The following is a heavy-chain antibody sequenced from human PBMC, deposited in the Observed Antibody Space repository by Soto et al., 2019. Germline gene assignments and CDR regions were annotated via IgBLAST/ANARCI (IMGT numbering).Heavy chain of an antibody. CDR3: ARVEITAYSMDV. CDR1: DGSVSSADYY. D-gene: IGHD2-15*01. CDR2: IYHSGIT. Sequence: SETLSLTCTVSDGSVSSADYYWSWIRQPPGKGLEWIGYIYHSGITYYNPALKRRVTISLDTSKNQFSLKLGSVTAADTAVYYCARVEITAYSMDVWGQGTTVTVSS. J-gene: IGHJ6*02. V-gene: IGHV4-30-4*01.